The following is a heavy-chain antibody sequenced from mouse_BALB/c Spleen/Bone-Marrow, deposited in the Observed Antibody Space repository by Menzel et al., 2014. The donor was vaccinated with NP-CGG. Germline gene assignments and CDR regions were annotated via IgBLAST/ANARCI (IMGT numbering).Heavy chain of an antibody. CDR3: ARWEYYAMDY. CDR2: IDPANGNT. D-gene: IGHD4-1*01. CDR1: GFNIKDTY. J-gene: IGHJ4*01. V-gene: IGHV14-3*02. Sequence: VQLQHSGAELVKPGASVKLSCTASGFNIKDTYMHWVKQRPEQGLEWIGRIDPANGNTKYDPKFQGKATITADTSPNTAYLQLSSLTSEDTAVYYCARWEYYAMDYWGQGTSVTVSS.